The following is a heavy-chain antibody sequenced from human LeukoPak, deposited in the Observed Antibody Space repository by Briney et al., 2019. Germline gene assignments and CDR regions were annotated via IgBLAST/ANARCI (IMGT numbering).Heavy chain of an antibody. Sequence: GGSLRLSCSASGFTFSSYAMHWVRQAPGKGLEYVSAISSNGGSTYYADSVKGRFTISRDNSKNTLYLQMSSLRAEDTAVYYCAKAYYYDSSGFDMGFDYWGQGTLVTVSS. V-gene: IGHV3-64D*06. D-gene: IGHD3-22*01. J-gene: IGHJ4*02. CDR1: GFTFSSYA. CDR2: ISSNGGST. CDR3: AKAYYYDSSGFDMGFDY.